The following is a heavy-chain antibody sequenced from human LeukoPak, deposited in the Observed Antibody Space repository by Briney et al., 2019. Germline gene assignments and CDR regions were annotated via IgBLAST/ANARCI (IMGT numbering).Heavy chain of an antibody. Sequence: ASVKVSCKASGYTFTSYGISWVRQAPGQGLEWMGWISAYNGNTNYAQKLQGRVTMTTDTSTSTAYMELRSLRSDDTAVYYCARETAAAGTSVGIIDYWGQGTLVTVSS. D-gene: IGHD6-13*01. CDR1: GYTFTSYG. CDR2: ISAYNGNT. V-gene: IGHV1-18*01. J-gene: IGHJ4*02. CDR3: ARETAAAGTSVGIIDY.